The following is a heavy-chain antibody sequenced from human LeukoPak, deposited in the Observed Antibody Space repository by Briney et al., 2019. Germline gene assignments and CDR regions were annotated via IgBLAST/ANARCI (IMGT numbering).Heavy chain of an antibody. V-gene: IGHV1-8*01. CDR1: GYTFTSYD. CDR3: ARGPSVGGDDAFDI. Sequence: GASVKDSYKASGYTFTSYDINWVRQAPGQGLQWLGWMNPNSGNTGYAQKFQGRVTMTRNTSISTAYMELSSLRSEDTAVYYCARGPSVGGDDAFDIWGQGTMVTVSS. CDR2: MNPNSGNT. D-gene: IGHD1-26*01. J-gene: IGHJ3*02.